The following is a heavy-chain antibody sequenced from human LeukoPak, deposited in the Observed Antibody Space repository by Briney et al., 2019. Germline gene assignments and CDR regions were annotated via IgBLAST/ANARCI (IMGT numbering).Heavy chain of an antibody. V-gene: IGHV1-8*01. CDR3: AIERLLPGIAVAGTGNWFDP. CDR1: GYTFTSYD. CDR2: MNPNSGNT. J-gene: IGHJ5*02. D-gene: IGHD6-19*01. Sequence: ASVKVSCKASGYTFTSYDINWVRQATGQGLEWMGWMNPNSGNTGYAQKFQGRVTMARNTSISTAYMELSSLRSEDTAVYYCAIERLLPGIAVAGTGNWFDPWGQGTLVTVSS.